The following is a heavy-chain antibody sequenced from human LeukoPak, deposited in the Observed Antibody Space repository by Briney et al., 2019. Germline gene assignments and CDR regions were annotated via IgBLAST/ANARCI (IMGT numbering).Heavy chain of an antibody. V-gene: IGHV4-59*01. CDR3: ARDKGDGYNDY. D-gene: IGHD5-24*01. CDR2: IYNSGST. J-gene: IGHJ4*02. Sequence: SETLSLTCTVSGDSFSYFYWSWIRQPPGKGLEWIGYIYNSGSTNYNPSLKSRVTISLDTSKNQFSLKLSSVTAADTAVYYCARDKGDGYNDYWGQGTPVTVSS. CDR1: GDSFSYFY.